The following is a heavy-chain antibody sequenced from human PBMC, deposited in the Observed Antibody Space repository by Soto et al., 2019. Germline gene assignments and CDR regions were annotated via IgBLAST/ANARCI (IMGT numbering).Heavy chain of an antibody. CDR3: ARVYKWDSSSYLGDY. V-gene: IGHV3-74*01. CDR2: INSDGSST. CDR1: GFTFSSYW. J-gene: IGHJ4*02. D-gene: IGHD6-6*01. Sequence: GGSLRLSCAASGFTFSSYWMHWVRQAPGKGLVWVSRINSDGSSTSYADSVKGRFTISRDNAKNTLYLQMNSLRAEDTAVYYCARVYKWDSSSYLGDYWGQGTLVTVSS.